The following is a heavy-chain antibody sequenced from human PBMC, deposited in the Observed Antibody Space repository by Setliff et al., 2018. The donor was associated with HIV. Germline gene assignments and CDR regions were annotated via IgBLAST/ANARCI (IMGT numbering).Heavy chain of an antibody. CDR3: ATRIRDGHRGYGYFDF. V-gene: IGHV1-18*01. CDR1: GYTFATYG. J-gene: IGHJ4*02. CDR2: ISAFNGPT. D-gene: IGHD5-12*01. Sequence: GASVKVSCKASGYTFATYGISWLRQAPGQGLEWMGWISAFNGPTNYAQKFQGRVTTTEDTSTDTAYMELSSLRPEDTAVYYCATRIRDGHRGYGYFDFWGQGTLVTVSS.